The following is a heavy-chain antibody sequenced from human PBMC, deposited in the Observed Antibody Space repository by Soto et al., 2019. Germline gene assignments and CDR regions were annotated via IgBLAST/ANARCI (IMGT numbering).Heavy chain of an antibody. CDR2: IIPMIGVA. D-gene: IGHD3-10*01. Sequence: QVQLVQSGAEVQKPGSSVKVSCKVSGGTFSSYTFTWVRQAPGQGPEWVGRIIPMIGVANYAQKFKGRVTITADKSPRTVYMELSSLRADDTAVYYCARGDGGSGGDSGFDFWGQGTLVTVSS. J-gene: IGHJ4*02. CDR1: GGTFSSYT. CDR3: ARGDGGSGGDSGFDF. V-gene: IGHV1-69*02.